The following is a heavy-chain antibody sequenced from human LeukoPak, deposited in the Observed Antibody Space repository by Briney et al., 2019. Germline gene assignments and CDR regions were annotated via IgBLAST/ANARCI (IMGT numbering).Heavy chain of an antibody. D-gene: IGHD3-22*01. CDR1: GFTFSSYW. CDR3: ARDLGSQYYYDSSGRFDY. J-gene: IGHJ4*02. V-gene: IGHV3-7*01. CDR2: IKQDGSEK. Sequence: PGGSLRLSCAASGFTFSSYWMSWVRQAPGKGLEWVANIKQDGSEKYYVDSVKGRFTISRDNTKNSLYLQMNSLRAEDTAVYYCARDLGSQYYYDSSGRFDYWGQGTLVTVSS.